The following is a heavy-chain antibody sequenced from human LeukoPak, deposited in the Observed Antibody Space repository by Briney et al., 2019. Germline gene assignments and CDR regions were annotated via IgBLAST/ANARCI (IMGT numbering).Heavy chain of an antibody. V-gene: IGHV4-39*01. CDR1: GDSISSTTYF. CDR2: IYSSGDI. J-gene: IGHJ5*02. D-gene: IGHD2-21*01. Sequence: SETLSLTCNVSGDSISSTTYFWAWMRQPPGRGLEWIGSIYSSGDIYKNPSLKSRITISVDTSKNQVPLKVTSVTAADTAIYYCARHALVIAIDTYNWFDPWGQGTLVTVSS. CDR3: ARHALVIAIDTYNWFDP.